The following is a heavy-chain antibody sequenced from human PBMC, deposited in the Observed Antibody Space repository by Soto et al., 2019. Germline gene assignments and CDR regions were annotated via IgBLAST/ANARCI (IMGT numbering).Heavy chain of an antibody. CDR2: ISYDGSNK. CDR3: AKARGAYGMDV. CDR1: GFTFSSYG. V-gene: IGHV3-30*18. D-gene: IGHD3-10*01. J-gene: IGHJ6*02. Sequence: QVQLVESGGGVVQPGRSLRLSCAASGFTFSSYGMHWVRQAPGKGLEWVAVISYDGSNKYYADSVKGRFTISRDNSKNTLYLQMNSLRAEDTAVYYCAKARGAYGMDVWGQGTKVTVSS.